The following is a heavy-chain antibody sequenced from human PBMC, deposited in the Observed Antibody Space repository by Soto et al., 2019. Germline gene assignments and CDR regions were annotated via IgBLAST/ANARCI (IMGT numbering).Heavy chain of an antibody. CDR1: GFTFSSYA. V-gene: IGHV3-23*01. CDR2: ISGSGGST. J-gene: IGHJ4*02. CDR3: ARYARITGSPHDY. Sequence: GGSLRLSCAFSGFTFSSYAMSWVRQAPGKGLEWVSAISGSGGSTYYADSVKGRFTISRDNSKNTLYLQMNSLRAEDTAVYYCARYARITGSPHDYWGQGTLVAVSS. D-gene: IGHD1-26*01.